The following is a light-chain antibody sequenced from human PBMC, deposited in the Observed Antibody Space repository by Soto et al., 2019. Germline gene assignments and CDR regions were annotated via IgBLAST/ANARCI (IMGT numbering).Light chain of an antibody. CDR3: QQSYRTPIT. CDR2: KAS. V-gene: IGKV1-39*01. J-gene: IGKJ5*01. Sequence: QMTQSPSSLSASVGDRVIITCRTSQSISNYLNWYQHKPGKAPKLLIYKASSLESGVPSRFSGSGSGTDFTLTISSLQPEDFATYYCQQSYRTPITFGQGTRLEIK. CDR1: QSISNY.